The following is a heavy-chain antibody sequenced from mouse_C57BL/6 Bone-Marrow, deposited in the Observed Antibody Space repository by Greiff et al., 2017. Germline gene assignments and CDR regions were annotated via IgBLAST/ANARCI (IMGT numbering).Heavy chain of an antibody. CDR1: GYTFTDYY. CDR2: INPYNGGT. Sequence: VQLQQSGPVLVKPGASVKMSCKASGYTFTDYYMNWVKQSHGKSLEWIGVINPYNGGTSYNQKFKGKATLTVDKSSSTAYMELNSLTSEYSAVYYCARGEGSFDYWGQGTTLTVSS. V-gene: IGHV1-19*01. CDR3: ARGEGSFDY. J-gene: IGHJ2*01. D-gene: IGHD2-13*01.